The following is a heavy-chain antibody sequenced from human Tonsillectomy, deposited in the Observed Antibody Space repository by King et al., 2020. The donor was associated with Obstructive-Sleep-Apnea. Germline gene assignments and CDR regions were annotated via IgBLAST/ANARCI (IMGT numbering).Heavy chain of an antibody. CDR1: GGSISSYY. V-gene: IGHV4-59*01. CDR2: IYYSGGT. D-gene: IGHD3-22*01. Sequence: VQLQESGPGLVKPSETLSLTCPVSGGSISSYYWSWIRQPPGKGLEWVGYIYYSGGTNYNPSLKRRGTISVVPSKNQFSLKLSSVTAADTAVYYCAREHFDSSGYYSDYWGQGTLVTVSS. J-gene: IGHJ4*02. CDR3: AREHFDSSGYYSDY.